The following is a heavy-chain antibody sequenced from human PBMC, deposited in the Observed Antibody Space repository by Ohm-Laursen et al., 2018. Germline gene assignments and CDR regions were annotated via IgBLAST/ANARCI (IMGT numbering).Heavy chain of an antibody. D-gene: IGHD5-24*01. CDR3: ARQGAPRDGYTPGYFDY. CDR2: IYYSGST. Sequence: SETLSLTCTVSGGSISSYYWSWIRQLPGKGLEWIGYIYYSGSTNYNPSLKSRVTISVDTSKNQFSLNLSSVTAADTAVYYCARQGAPRDGYTPGYFDYWGQGTLVSVSS. J-gene: IGHJ4*02. CDR1: GGSISSYY. V-gene: IGHV4-59*08.